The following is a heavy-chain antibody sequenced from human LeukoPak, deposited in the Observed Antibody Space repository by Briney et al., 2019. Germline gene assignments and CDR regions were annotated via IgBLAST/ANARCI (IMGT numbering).Heavy chain of an antibody. V-gene: IGHV1-18*04. D-gene: IGHD5-12*01. CDR3: ARDRYSGYDLDCVVEY. CDR1: GCTFTSYG. J-gene: IGHJ4*02. CDR2: ISAYNGNT. Sequence: ASVTVSCKASGCTFTSYGISWVRQAPGQGLEWIGLISAYNGNTNYAQKLQGRVTMTTDTSTSTGYMELRNLRSDDTVVYYYARDRYSGYDLDCVVEYCGERNLVTVSS.